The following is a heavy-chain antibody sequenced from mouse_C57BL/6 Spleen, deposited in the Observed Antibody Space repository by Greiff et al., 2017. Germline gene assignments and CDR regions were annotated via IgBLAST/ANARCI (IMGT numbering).Heavy chain of an antibody. D-gene: IGHD1-1*01. Sequence: QVQLQQSGAELVRPGSSVKLSCKASGYTFTSYWMHWVKQRPIQGLEWIGNIDPSDSETHYNQKFKDKATLTVDKSSSTAYMQLSSLTSEDSAVYYCARNYASWFAYWGQGTLVTVSA. J-gene: IGHJ3*01. CDR2: IDPSDSET. CDR1: GYTFTSYW. CDR3: ARNYASWFAY. V-gene: IGHV1-52*01.